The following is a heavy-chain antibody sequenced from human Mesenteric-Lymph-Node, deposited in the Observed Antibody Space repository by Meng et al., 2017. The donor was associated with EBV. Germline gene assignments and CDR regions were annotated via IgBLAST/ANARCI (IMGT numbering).Heavy chain of an antibody. Sequence: QVQLQEPGPGLVKPSETLSLTCTVSGGSVSSGSYYWSWIRQPPGKGLEWIGYIYYSGSTNYNPSLKSRVTISVDTSKNQFSLKLSSVTAADTAVYYCARVLLRGVILLWGQGTLVTVSS. V-gene: IGHV4-61*01. CDR2: IYYSGST. CDR3: ARVLLRGVILL. J-gene: IGHJ4*02. CDR1: GGSVSSGSYY. D-gene: IGHD3-10*01.